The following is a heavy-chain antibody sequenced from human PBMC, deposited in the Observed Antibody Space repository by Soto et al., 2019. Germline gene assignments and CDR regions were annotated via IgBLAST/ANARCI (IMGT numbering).Heavy chain of an antibody. J-gene: IGHJ5*01. V-gene: IGHV4-59*01. CDR1: GGSISSYY. Sequence: PSETLSLTCTVSGGSISSYYWSWIRQPPGKGLEWIGYIYYSGSTNYNPSLKSRVTISVDTSKNQFSLKLSSVTAADTAVYYCARCLLRFGELFWWFDPWGQGTLVTVSS. CDR3: ARCLLRFGELFWWFDP. D-gene: IGHD3-10*01. CDR2: IYYSGST.